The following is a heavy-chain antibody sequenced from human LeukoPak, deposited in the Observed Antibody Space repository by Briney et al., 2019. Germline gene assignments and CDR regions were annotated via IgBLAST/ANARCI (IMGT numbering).Heavy chain of an antibody. D-gene: IGHD3-22*01. Sequence: ASVKVSCKASGYTFTSYDINWVRQATGQGLEWMGWMSTHSGDTGYAQKFQGRVTMTMNTSISTAYMELSSLRSEDTAMYYCARVYYFASSGYYFPPDYWGQGTLVTVSS. V-gene: IGHV1-8*01. J-gene: IGHJ4*02. CDR2: MSTHSGDT. CDR3: ARVYYFASSGYYFPPDY. CDR1: GYTFTSYD.